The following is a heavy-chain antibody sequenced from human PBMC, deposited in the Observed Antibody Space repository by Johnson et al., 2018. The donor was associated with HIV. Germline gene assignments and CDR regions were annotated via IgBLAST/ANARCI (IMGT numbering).Heavy chain of an antibody. CDR3: ARVRQLGRGDAFDI. CDR1: GFTFSSYG. J-gene: IGHJ3*02. V-gene: IGHV3-33*01. Sequence: QVQLVESGGGMVQPGRSLRLSCTASGFTFSSYGMHWVRQAPGKGLEWVAVIWYDGSNKYYGDSVKGRFTISRDNSKNTVYLQMNSLRAEDTAVYYCARVRQLGRGDAFDIWGQGTMVTVSS. CDR2: IWYDGSNK. D-gene: IGHD6-6*01.